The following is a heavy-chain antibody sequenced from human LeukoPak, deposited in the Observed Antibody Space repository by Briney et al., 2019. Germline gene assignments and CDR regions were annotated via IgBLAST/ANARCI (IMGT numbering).Heavy chain of an antibody. V-gene: IGHV3-21*01. CDR1: GFTFSSYS. CDR3: ARGYSSAFDY. Sequence: GGSLLLSCAASGFTFSSYSMNWVRLAPGKGLEWVSSISSSSYIYYADSVKGRFTISRDNAKNSLYLQMNSLRAEDTAVYYCARGYSSAFDYWGQGTLVTVSS. D-gene: IGHD6-25*01. J-gene: IGHJ4*02. CDR2: ISSSSYI.